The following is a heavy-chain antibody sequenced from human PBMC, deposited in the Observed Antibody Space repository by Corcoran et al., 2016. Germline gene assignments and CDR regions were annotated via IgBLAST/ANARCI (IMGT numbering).Heavy chain of an antibody. CDR3: ARAIATAAYYDP. V-gene: IGHV4-39*01. Sequence: QLQLQESGPGLVKPSETLSLTCTVSGGSISSSSYYCGWIRQPPGKGLEWIGSIYYSGSTYYNPSLQSRVTISVDTSKNQFSLKLSSVTAADTAVYYCARAIATAAYYDPWGQGTLVTVSS. CDR2: IYYSGST. D-gene: IGHD6-13*01. CDR1: GGSISSSSYY. J-gene: IGHJ5*02.